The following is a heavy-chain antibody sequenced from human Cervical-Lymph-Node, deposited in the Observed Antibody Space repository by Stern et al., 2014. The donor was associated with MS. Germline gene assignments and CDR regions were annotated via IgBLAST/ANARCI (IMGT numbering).Heavy chain of an antibody. Sequence: EVQLVESGGGLVQPGGSLRLSCAASGFTFSKSGMTWVRQAPGRGLEWVSAISLGGGKTYYADSVKGRFTISRDNSKNTLYLQMNSLRAEDTAIYYCAKEIRPNDFWGQGTLVTVSS. V-gene: IGHV3-23*04. D-gene: IGHD3-16*01. CDR2: ISLGGGKT. CDR3: AKEIRPNDF. J-gene: IGHJ4*02. CDR1: GFTFSKSG.